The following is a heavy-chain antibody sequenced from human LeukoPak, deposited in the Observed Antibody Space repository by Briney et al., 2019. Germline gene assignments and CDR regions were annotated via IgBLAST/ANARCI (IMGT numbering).Heavy chain of an antibody. CDR1: GYTFTGYY. CDR2: INPNSGGT. D-gene: IGHD3-3*01. CDR3: ARGMIFGVVISWFDP. V-gene: IGHV1-2*02. J-gene: IGHJ5*02. Sequence: ASVKVSCKASGYTFTGYYMHWVRQAPGQGLEWMGWINPNSGGTNYAQKFQGRVTMTRDTSISTAYMELSRLRSDDTAAYYCARGMIFGVVISWFDPWGQGTLVTVSS.